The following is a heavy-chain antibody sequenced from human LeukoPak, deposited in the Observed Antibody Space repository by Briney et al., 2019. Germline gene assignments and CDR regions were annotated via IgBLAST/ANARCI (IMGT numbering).Heavy chain of an antibody. J-gene: IGHJ4*02. Sequence: GGSLRLSCTASGFTFGDYAMSWVRQAPGKGLEWVGFIRSKAYGGTTDYAAPVKGRFTISRDDSKNTLYLQMNSLKTEDTAVYYCTTEVVGATWGYYFDYWGQGTLVTVSS. CDR2: IRSKAYGGTT. CDR3: TTEVVGATWGYYFDY. D-gene: IGHD1-26*01. V-gene: IGHV3-49*04. CDR1: GFTFGDYA.